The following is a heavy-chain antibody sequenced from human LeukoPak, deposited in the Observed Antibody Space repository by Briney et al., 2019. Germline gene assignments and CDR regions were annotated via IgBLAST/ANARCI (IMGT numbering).Heavy chain of an antibody. CDR3: AKGISSSSEPN. CDR2: INSDGINT. D-gene: IGHD6-13*01. J-gene: IGHJ4*02. CDR1: GFTFSNYW. V-gene: IGHV3-74*01. Sequence: GGSLRLSCAASGFTFSNYWMHWVRQAPGKGLVWVSRINSDGINTSYADSVKGRFTISRDNAKNTLNLQMNSLRAEDTAVYYCAKGISSSSEPNWGQGTLVTVSS.